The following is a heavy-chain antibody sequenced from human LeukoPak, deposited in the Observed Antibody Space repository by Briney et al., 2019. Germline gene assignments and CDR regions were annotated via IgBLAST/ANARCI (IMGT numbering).Heavy chain of an antibody. CDR2: TYPGDSDT. CDR3: ARHDNGGMVRGIIPADALDI. J-gene: IGHJ3*02. Sequence: GESLKISCKASGYSFSSYWIGWVRQMPGKGLEWMGITYPGDSDTRYSPSFQGQVTISADKSINTAYLQWSSLKASDTAMYYCARHDNGGMVRGIIPADALDIWGQGTMVTVSS. D-gene: IGHD3-10*01. CDR1: GYSFSSYW. V-gene: IGHV5-51*01.